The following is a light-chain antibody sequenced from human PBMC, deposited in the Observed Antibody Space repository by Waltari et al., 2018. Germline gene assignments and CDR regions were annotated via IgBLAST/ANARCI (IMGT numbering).Light chain of an antibody. Sequence: EILLTQSPVTLSVSPGERATLSCKASQSVRSYLAWYQQKPGQAPRLLIYDASNRASGIPARVSGSGSGTDFTLTISNVEPEDFAVYYCQQRHDWPLNFGGGTKLEIK. V-gene: IGKV3-11*01. CDR1: QSVRSY. CDR3: QQRHDWPLN. CDR2: DAS. J-gene: IGKJ4*01.